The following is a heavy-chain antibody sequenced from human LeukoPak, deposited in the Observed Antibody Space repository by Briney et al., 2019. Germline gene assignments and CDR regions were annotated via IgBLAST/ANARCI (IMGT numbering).Heavy chain of an antibody. CDR3: ARRPSSSWYINYFDY. D-gene: IGHD6-13*01. V-gene: IGHV3-66*01. CDR2: IYSGGST. Sequence: GGSLRLSCAASGFTVSSYYMNWVRQAPGKGLEWVSVIYSGGSTYYADSVKGRFTISRDNSKNTLYLQMNSLRAEDTAVYYCARRPSSSWYINYFDYWGQGTLVTVSS. CDR1: GFTVSSYY. J-gene: IGHJ4*02.